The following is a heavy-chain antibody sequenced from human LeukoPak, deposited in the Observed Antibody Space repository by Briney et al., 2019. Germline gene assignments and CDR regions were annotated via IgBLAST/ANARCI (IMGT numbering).Heavy chain of an antibody. CDR2: ISAYNGNT. Sequence: ASVKVSCKASGYTFTSYGISWVRRAPGQGLEWMGWISAYNGNTNYAQKLQGRVTMTTDTSTSTAHMELRSLRSDDTAVYYCAREMTTVTTGFDYWGQGTLVTVSS. CDR1: GYTFTSYG. D-gene: IGHD4-17*01. V-gene: IGHV1-18*01. J-gene: IGHJ4*02. CDR3: AREMTTVTTGFDY.